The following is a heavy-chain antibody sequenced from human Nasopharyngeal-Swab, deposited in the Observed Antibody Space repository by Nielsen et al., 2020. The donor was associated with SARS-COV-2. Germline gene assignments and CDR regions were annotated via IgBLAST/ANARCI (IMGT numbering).Heavy chain of an antibody. V-gene: IGHV3-23*01. CDR3: AKEYYDILTGYHYMDV. D-gene: IGHD3-9*01. CDR1: GFTFSSYA. J-gene: IGHJ6*03. Sequence: GGFLRLSCAASGFTFSSYAMSWVRQAPGKGLEWVSAISGSGGSTYYADSVKGRFTISRDNSKNTLYLQMNSLRAEDTAMYYCAKEYYDILTGYHYMDVWGKGTTVTVSS. CDR2: ISGSGGST.